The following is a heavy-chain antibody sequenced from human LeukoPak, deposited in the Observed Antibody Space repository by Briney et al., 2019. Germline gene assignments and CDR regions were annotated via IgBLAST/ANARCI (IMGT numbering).Heavy chain of an antibody. Sequence: GASVNVSCKASGGTFSSYAISWVRQAPGQGLEWMGGIIPIFGTANYAQKFQGRVTITADESTSTAYMELSSLRSEDTAVYYCARGIAAAGPFDYWGQGTLVTVSS. V-gene: IGHV1-69*13. CDR2: IIPIFGTA. J-gene: IGHJ4*02. CDR1: GGTFSSYA. CDR3: ARGIAAAGPFDY. D-gene: IGHD6-13*01.